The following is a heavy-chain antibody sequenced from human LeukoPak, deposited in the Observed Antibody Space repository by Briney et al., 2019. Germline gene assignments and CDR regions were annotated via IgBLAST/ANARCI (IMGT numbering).Heavy chain of an antibody. V-gene: IGHV3-74*01. CDR3: AKDRETTASGTFDH. CDR1: GFTFSSYW. Sequence: GGSLRLSCAASGFTFSSYWMHWVRQAPGKGLVWVSRTNSDGSTTNYADSVKGRFTISRDNSRNTVHLQMNSLRGEDTAEYYCAKDRETTASGTFDHWGQGTLVTVSS. J-gene: IGHJ4*02. CDR2: TNSDGSTT. D-gene: IGHD6-13*01.